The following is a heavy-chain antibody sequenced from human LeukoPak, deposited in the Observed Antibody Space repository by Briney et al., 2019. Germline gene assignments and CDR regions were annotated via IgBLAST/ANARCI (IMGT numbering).Heavy chain of an antibody. D-gene: IGHD5-18*01. CDR2: IYFDDTT. V-gene: IGHV3-66*01. Sequence: PGGSLRLSCAASGFSVSINYMSWVRQAPGKGLEWVSVIYFDDTTYYADAVKGRFTISRDNSKKTVYLQMNTVRAEDTAVYYCARENVDTALHRGLYYYYYHGLDVWGQGTTVTVTS. CDR3: ARENVDTALHRGLYYYYYHGLDV. CDR1: GFSVSINY. J-gene: IGHJ6*02.